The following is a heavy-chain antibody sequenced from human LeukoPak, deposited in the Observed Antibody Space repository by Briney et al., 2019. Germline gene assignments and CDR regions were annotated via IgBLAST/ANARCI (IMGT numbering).Heavy chain of an antibody. CDR2: ISWNSGSL. D-gene: IGHD4-17*01. CDR1: GFTFDDYA. Sequence: GGSLRLSCAASGFTFDDYAMHWVRQAPGKGLEWVSGISWNSGSLGYADSVKGRFTISRDNAKNSLYLQMNSLRAEDTALYYCAKDITPAYGDYGLGFDYWGQGTLVTVSS. CDR3: AKDITPAYGDYGLGFDY. V-gene: IGHV3-9*01. J-gene: IGHJ4*02.